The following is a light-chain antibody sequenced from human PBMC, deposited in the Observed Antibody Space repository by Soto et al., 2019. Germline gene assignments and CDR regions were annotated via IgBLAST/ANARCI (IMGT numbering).Light chain of an antibody. CDR2: DAS. CDR1: RSLLHMNGYNY. CDR3: QQYNQWPPFT. Sequence: DIVMTQSPLSLAVTPGESSSISCSSSRSLLHMNGYNYLDWYQQKPGQTPRLLIYDASTRATGIPARFSGSGSGTEFTLTISGLQSEDFAIYYCQQYNQWPPFTFGPGTKVDIK. J-gene: IGKJ3*01. V-gene: IGKV3-15*01.